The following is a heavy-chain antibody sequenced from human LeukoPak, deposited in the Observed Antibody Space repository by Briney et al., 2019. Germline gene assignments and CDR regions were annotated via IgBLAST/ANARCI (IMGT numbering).Heavy chain of an antibody. Sequence: PSETLSLTCTVSGGSISSSSYYWGWIRQPPGKGLEWIGSIYHSGSTYYNPSLKSRVTISVDTSKNQFSLKLSSVTAADTAAYYCARGAVAGYFDYWGQGTLVTVSS. D-gene: IGHD6-19*01. J-gene: IGHJ4*02. V-gene: IGHV4-39*01. CDR1: GGSISSSSYY. CDR3: ARGAVAGYFDY. CDR2: IYHSGST.